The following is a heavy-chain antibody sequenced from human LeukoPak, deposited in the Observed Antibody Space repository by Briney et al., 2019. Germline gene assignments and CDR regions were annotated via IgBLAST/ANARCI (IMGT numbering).Heavy chain of an antibody. CDR3: ARVAYYGSGVKSYYYYYMDV. Sequence: SETLSLTCTVSGGSTSSGSYYWSWIRQPAGKGLEWIGRIYTSGSTNYNPSLKSRVTISVDTSKNQFSLKLSSVTAADTAVYYCARVAYYGSGVKSYYYYYMDVWGKGTTVTISS. D-gene: IGHD3-10*01. CDR2: IYTSGST. V-gene: IGHV4-61*02. J-gene: IGHJ6*03. CDR1: GGSTSSGSYY.